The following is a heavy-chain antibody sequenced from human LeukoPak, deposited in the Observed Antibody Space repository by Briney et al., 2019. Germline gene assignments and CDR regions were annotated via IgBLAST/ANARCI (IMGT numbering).Heavy chain of an antibody. CDR3: ARGSDSHAWRLGS. J-gene: IGHJ4*02. CDR2: MSYRGDT. D-gene: IGHD3-16*01. V-gene: IGHV4-59*01. Sequence: SETLSLTCTVSGDSIGMYYWSWIRQSPGKRPEWIGYMSYRGDTAYNPSLKSRVTISVVSSKSQFSLKLRSVTAADTAVYYCARGSDSHAWRLGSWGQGTLVTVSS. CDR1: GDSIGMYY.